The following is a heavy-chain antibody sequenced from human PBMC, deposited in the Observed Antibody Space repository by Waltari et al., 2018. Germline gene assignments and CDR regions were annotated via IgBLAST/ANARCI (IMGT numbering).Heavy chain of an antibody. Sequence: QVQLQQWGAGLLKPSETLSLTCAVYGGSFSGYYWSWIRQPPGKGLEWIGEINHSGSTNYNPSLKSRVTISVDTSKNQFSRKLSSVTAADTAVYYCARERRTYYDFWSGYSYFDYWGQGTLVTVSS. CDR3: ARERRTYYDFWSGYSYFDY. J-gene: IGHJ4*02. CDR1: GGSFSGYY. D-gene: IGHD3-3*01. V-gene: IGHV4-34*01. CDR2: INHSGST.